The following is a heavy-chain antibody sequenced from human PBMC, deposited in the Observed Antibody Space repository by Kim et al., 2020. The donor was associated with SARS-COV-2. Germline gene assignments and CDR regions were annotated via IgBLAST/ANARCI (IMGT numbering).Heavy chain of an antibody. V-gene: IGHV4-61*01. CDR3: ARGPRPHKSSSWYLYYYYGMDV. CDR2: IYYSGST. J-gene: IGHJ6*02. CDR1: GGSVSSGSYY. D-gene: IGHD6-13*01. Sequence: SETLSLTCTVSGGSVSSGSYYWSWIRQPPGKGLEWIGYIYYSGSTNYNPSLKSRVTISVDTSKNQFSLKLSSVTAADTAVYYCARGPRPHKSSSWYLYYYYGMDVWGQGTTVTVSS.